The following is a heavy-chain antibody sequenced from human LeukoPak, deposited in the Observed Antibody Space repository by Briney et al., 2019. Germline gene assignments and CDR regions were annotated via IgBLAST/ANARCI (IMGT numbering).Heavy chain of an antibody. Sequence: SETLSLTCTVSGGSISSSSYYWGWIRQPPGKGLEWIGEINHSGSTNYNPSLKSRVTISVDTSKNQFSLKLSSVTAADTAVYYCARGRPPGYCSSTSCPNPPGWFDPWGQGTLVTVSS. CDR2: INHSGST. D-gene: IGHD2-2*01. V-gene: IGHV4-39*07. CDR3: ARGRPPGYCSSTSCPNPPGWFDP. CDR1: GGSISSSSYY. J-gene: IGHJ5*02.